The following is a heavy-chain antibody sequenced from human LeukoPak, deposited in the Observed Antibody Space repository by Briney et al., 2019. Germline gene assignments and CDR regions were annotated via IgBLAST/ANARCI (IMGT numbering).Heavy chain of an antibody. CDR1: GFTFSDYY. CDR2: ISSSGSTI. V-gene: IGHV3-11*01. CDR3: ARDEIAAAGWYFDL. J-gene: IGHJ2*01. D-gene: IGHD6-13*01. Sequence: PGGSLRLSCAVSGFTFSDYYMSWIRQAPGKGLEWVSYISSSGSTIYYADSVKGRFTISRDNAKNSLYLQMSSLRAEDTAVYYCARDEIAAAGWYFDLWGRGTLVTVSS.